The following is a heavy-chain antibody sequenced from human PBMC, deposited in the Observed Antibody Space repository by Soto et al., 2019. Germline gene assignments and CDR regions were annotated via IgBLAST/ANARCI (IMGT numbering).Heavy chain of an antibody. CDR3: ARGGRIAVAGRGDFDY. Sequence: SETLSLTCAVYGGSFSGYYWSWIRQPPGKGLEWIGEINHSGSTNYNPSLKSRVTISVDTSKNQFSLKLSSVTAADTAVYYCARGGRIAVAGRGDFDYWGQGTLVTVSS. CDR2: INHSGST. V-gene: IGHV4-34*01. CDR1: GGSFSGYY. J-gene: IGHJ4*02. D-gene: IGHD6-19*01.